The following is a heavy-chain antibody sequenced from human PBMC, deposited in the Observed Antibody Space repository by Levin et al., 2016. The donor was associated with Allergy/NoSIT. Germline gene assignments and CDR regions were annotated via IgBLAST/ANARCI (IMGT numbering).Heavy chain of an antibody. CDR1: GFTFSSSG. J-gene: IGHJ6*02. Sequence: GGSLRLSCAASGFTFSSSGFHWVRQAPGKGLEWMAVISYDGTNKYYTDSVRGRFTISRDISKNTLYLQMNSLRAEDTAVYYCARSYGSSVTDVWGQGTTVTVSS. CDR3: ARSYGSSVTDV. V-gene: IGHV3-30-3*01. CDR2: ISYDGTNK. D-gene: IGHD5-18*01.